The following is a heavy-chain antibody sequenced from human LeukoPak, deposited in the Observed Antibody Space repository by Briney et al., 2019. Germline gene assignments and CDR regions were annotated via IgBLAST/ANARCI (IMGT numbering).Heavy chain of an antibody. Sequence: GASVKVSCKASGYIFTSYVLHWVRQAPGQGLEWMGWINTSTGNPTYAQGFTGRFVFSLDTSVSTAYLQISSLKAEDTAVYYCARAGYCSSTSCYIPYNWFDPWGQGTLVTVSS. CDR3: ARAGYCSSTSCYIPYNWFDP. D-gene: IGHD2-2*02. CDR2: INTSTGNP. V-gene: IGHV7-4-1*02. J-gene: IGHJ5*02. CDR1: GYIFTSYV.